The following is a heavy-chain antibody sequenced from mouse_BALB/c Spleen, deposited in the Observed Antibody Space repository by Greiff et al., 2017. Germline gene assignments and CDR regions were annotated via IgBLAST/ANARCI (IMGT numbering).Heavy chain of an antibody. Sequence: VQLKESGAELVKPGASVKLSCTASGFNIKDTYMHWVKQRPEQGLEWIGRIDPANGNTKYDPKFQGKATITADTSSNTAYLQLSSLTSEDTAVYYCADYDDYYYAMDYWGQGTSVTVSS. V-gene: IGHV14-3*02. CDR2: IDPANGNT. CDR3: ADYDDYYYAMDY. D-gene: IGHD2-3*01. J-gene: IGHJ4*01. CDR1: GFNIKDTY.